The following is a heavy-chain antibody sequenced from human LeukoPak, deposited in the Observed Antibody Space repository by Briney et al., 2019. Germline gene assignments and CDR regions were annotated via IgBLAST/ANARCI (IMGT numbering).Heavy chain of an antibody. V-gene: IGHV3-53*01. J-gene: IGHJ6*01. Sequence: GRSLRLSCAASGFTFISFGMHWVRQAPGKGLERVSVIYSGGSTYYADSVKGRFSVSRDNSKNTLYLQMNSLRAEDTAVYYCAKDNWNYG. CDR2: IYSGGST. CDR3: AKDNWNYG. D-gene: IGHD1-20*01. CDR1: GFTFISFG.